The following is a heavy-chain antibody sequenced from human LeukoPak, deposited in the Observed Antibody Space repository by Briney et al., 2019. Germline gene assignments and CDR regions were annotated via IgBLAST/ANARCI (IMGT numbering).Heavy chain of an antibody. CDR1: GYTFTSYD. V-gene: IGHV1-8*01. J-gene: IGHJ3*02. CDR2: MDPNSGNT. CDR3: ARELRGGYDFWSGFRDI. Sequence: ASVKVSCKASGYTFTSYDINWVRQATGQGLEWMGWMDPNSGNTGYAQKFQGRVTMTRNTSISTAYMELRSLRSEDTAVYYCARELRGGYDFWSGFRDIWGQGTMVTVSS. D-gene: IGHD3-3*01.